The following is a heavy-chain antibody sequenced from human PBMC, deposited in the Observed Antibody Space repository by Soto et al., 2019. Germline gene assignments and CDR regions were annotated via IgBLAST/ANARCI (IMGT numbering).Heavy chain of an antibody. CDR1: GYTFTSYG. CDR3: ARERTVAGNDY. CDR2: MNPNSGNT. Sequence: GASVKVSCKPSGYTFTSYGISWVRQAPGQGLEWMGWMNPNSGNTGYAQKFQGRVTMTRNTSISTAYMELSSLRSEDTAVYYCARERTVAGNDYWGQGTLVTVSS. J-gene: IGHJ4*02. D-gene: IGHD6-19*01. V-gene: IGHV1-8*02.